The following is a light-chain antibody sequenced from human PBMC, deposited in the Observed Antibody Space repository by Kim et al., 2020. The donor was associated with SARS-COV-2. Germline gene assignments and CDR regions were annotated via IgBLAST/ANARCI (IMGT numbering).Light chain of an antibody. CDR3: QQYNSYSPYT. CDR1: QSINSW. CDR2: KAS. V-gene: IGKV1-5*03. J-gene: IGKJ2*01. Sequence: DIQMNQSPSTLSASVGDRVTITCRASQSINSWLAWYQQKPRKAPKLLIYKASSLESGVPSRFSGSGSGTEFTLTISSLQPDDFATYYCQQYNSYSPYTFGQGTKLEI.